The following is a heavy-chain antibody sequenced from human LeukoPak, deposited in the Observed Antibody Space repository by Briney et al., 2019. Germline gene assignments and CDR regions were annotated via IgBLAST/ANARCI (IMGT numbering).Heavy chain of an antibody. V-gene: IGHV1-24*01. D-gene: IGHD6-13*01. Sequence: ASVKVSCKASGYTFTSYSISWVRQAPGKGLEWMGGFDPEDGETIYAQKFQGRVTMTEDTSTDTAYMELSSLRSEDTAVYYCATGQQLYFGYWGQGTLVTVSS. CDR3: ATGQQLYFGY. CDR2: FDPEDGET. J-gene: IGHJ4*02. CDR1: GYTFTSYS.